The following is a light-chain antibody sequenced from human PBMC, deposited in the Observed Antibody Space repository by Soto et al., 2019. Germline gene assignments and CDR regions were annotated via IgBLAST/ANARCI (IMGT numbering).Light chain of an antibody. CDR3: QQYNSYPWT. CDR2: GAS. CDR1: QSVSSK. Sequence: EIVVTQSPATLSVSPGERATLSCRASQSVSSKLAWYQQKPGQAPRLLLYGASTRATGIPVRFSGSGFGTEFTLTISSLQPEDFATYYCQQYNSYPWTFGQGTKVDIK. J-gene: IGKJ1*01. V-gene: IGKV3-15*01.